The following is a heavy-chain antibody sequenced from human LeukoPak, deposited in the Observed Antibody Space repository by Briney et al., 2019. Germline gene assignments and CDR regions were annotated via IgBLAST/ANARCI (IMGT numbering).Heavy chain of an antibody. J-gene: IGHJ3*02. D-gene: IGHD6-13*01. CDR2: IYPGDSDT. CDR3: ASDIAAAGTGDAFDI. Sequence: GESLKTSCKGSGYSFTSYWIGWVRQMPGKGLEWMGIIYPGDSDTRYSPSFQGQVTISADKSISTAYLQWSSLKASDTAMYYCASDIAAAGTGDAFDIWGQGTMVTVSS. V-gene: IGHV5-51*01. CDR1: GYSFTSYW.